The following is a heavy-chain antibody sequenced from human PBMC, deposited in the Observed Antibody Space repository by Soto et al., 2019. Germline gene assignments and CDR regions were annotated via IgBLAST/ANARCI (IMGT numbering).Heavy chain of an antibody. CDR3: ARVYCSGGSCYSPSTTFDY. CDR1: GASIRSYY. J-gene: IGHJ4*02. V-gene: IGHV4-59*08. D-gene: IGHD2-15*01. CDR2: IFYSGST. Sequence: SETLSLTCIVSGASIRSYYWSWIRQPPGKGLEWIGYIFYSGSTNYNPSLKSRVTISVDTSKNQFSLRLSSVTAADTAVYYCARVYCSGGSCYSPSTTFDYWGQGTLVTVSS.